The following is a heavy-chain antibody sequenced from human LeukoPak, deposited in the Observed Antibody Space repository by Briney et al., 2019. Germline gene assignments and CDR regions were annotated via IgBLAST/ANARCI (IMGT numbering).Heavy chain of an antibody. CDR3: AKSQEKVTPYYYYHMDV. V-gene: IGHV3-48*01. CDR2: IGGDSMTI. Sequence: GGSLRLSCAASGFTFSTYGMSWVRQAPGKGLEWISYIGGDSMTIHHADSVKGRFTISRDNSKNTLYLQMNSLRAEDTAVYYCAKSQEKVTPYYYYHMDVWGKGTTVTVSS. CDR1: GFTFSTYG. J-gene: IGHJ6*03.